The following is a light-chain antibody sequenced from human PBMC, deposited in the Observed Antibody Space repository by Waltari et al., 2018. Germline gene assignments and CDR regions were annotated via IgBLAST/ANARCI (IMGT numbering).Light chain of an antibody. CDR2: DAS. Sequence: EIVVTQTPATLSLSPGEGATLSCRTSESVSSNLAWFQKKDGQPPRLVIYDASSRAADTPARFSGGGSGTDYTLTISSLEPEDFATYYCQQRSAWPTTFGQGTRLEI. CDR1: ESVSSN. V-gene: IGKV3-11*01. J-gene: IGKJ5*01. CDR3: QQRSAWPTT.